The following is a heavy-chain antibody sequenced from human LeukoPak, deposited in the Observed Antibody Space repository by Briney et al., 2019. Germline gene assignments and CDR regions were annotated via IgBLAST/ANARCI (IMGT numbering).Heavy chain of an antibody. D-gene: IGHD3-22*01. Sequence: GGSLRLSCAASGFTFSSYAMHWVRQAPGKGLEWVAVISYDGSNKYYADSVKGRFTISGDNSKNTLYLQMNSLRAEDTVVYYCASRSGYYFDYWGQGTLVTVSS. CDR1: GFTFSSYA. J-gene: IGHJ4*02. V-gene: IGHV3-30-3*01. CDR3: ASRSGYYFDY. CDR2: ISYDGSNK.